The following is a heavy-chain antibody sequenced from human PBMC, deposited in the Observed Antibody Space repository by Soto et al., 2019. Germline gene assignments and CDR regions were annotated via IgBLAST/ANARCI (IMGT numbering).Heavy chain of an antibody. CDR2: MNPNSGNT. CDR1: GYTFTSYD. Sequence: ASVKVSCKASGYTFTSYDINWVRQATGQGLEWMGWMNPNSGNTGYAQKFQGRVTMTRNTSISTAYMELSSLRSEDTAVYYCARVLLWFGEHHYSYNGMDVWGQGTTVTVSS. J-gene: IGHJ6*02. V-gene: IGHV1-8*01. D-gene: IGHD3-10*01. CDR3: ARVLLWFGEHHYSYNGMDV.